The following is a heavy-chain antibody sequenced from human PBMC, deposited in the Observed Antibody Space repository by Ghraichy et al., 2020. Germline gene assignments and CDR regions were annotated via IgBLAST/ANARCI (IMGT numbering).Heavy chain of an antibody. D-gene: IGHD2-2*02. V-gene: IGHV1-2*02. CDR2: INSNSGAS. CDR1: GYIFTGYF. J-gene: IGHJ3*02. CDR3: TRGGIVPAAIRDAIDI. Sequence: ASVKVSCKTSGYIFTGYFMHWVRQAPGQVLEWVGWINSNSGASKYAQKFQGRVTLTRDTSINTAYMEVRGLRYDDTAVYYCTRGGIVPAAIRDAIDIWGQGKMVTVS.